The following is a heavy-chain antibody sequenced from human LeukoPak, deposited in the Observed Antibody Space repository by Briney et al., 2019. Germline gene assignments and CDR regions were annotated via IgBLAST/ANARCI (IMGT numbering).Heavy chain of an antibody. Sequence: SETLSLTCTVSGGSISSYYWSWIRQPAGKGLEWIGRIYTSGSTNYNPSLKSRVTMSVDTSKNQFSLKLSSVTAADTAVYYCARGPYCDWSPNPTGDYWGQGTLVTVSS. CDR1: GGSISSYY. V-gene: IGHV4-4*07. CDR3: ARGPYCDWSPNPTGDY. D-gene: IGHD3-9*01. J-gene: IGHJ4*02. CDR2: IYTSGST.